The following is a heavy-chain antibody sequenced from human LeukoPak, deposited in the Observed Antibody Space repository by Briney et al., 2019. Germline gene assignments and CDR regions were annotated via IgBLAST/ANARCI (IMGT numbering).Heavy chain of an antibody. D-gene: IGHD3-3*01. V-gene: IGHV3-30*18. J-gene: IGHJ4*02. CDR2: ISYDGSNK. Sequence: GGSLRLSCAASGFTFSSYGMHWVRQAPGKGLEWVAVISYDGSNKYYADSVKGRFTISRDNSKNTLYLQMNSLRAEDTAVYYCAKDWLRGRFLEWLSTHFDYWGQGTLVTVSS. CDR3: AKDWLRGRFLEWLSTHFDY. CDR1: GFTFSSYG.